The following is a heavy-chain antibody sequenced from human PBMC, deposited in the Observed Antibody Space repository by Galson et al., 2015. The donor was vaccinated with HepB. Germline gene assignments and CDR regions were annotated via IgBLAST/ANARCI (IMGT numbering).Heavy chain of an antibody. V-gene: IGHV1-18*01. CDR3: ATTPRYCSGGSCWFDP. CDR1: GYTFTSYG. Sequence: SVKVSCKASGYTFTSYGISWVRQAPGQGLEWMGWISAYNGNTNYAQKLQGRVTMTTDTSTSTAYMELRSLRSDDTAVYYCATTPRYCSGGSCWFDPWGQGTLVTVSS. CDR2: ISAYNGNT. D-gene: IGHD2-15*01. J-gene: IGHJ5*02.